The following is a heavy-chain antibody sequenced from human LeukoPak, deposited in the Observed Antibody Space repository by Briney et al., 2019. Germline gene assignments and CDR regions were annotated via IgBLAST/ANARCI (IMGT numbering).Heavy chain of an antibody. D-gene: IGHD3-10*01. CDR3: ARSWFGATWFDP. CDR1: GGSISSYY. J-gene: IGHJ5*02. V-gene: IGHV4-59*08. Sequence: SETLPLTCTVSGGSISSYYWSWIRQPPGKGLEWIGYIYYSGSTNYNPSLKSRVTISVDTSKNQFSLKLSSVTAADTAVYYCARSWFGATWFDPWGQGTLVTVSS. CDR2: IYYSGST.